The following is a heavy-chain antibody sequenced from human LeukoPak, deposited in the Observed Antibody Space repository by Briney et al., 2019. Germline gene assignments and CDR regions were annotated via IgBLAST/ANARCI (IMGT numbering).Heavy chain of an antibody. J-gene: IGHJ1*01. CDR1: GGSITSSNW. Sequence: SETLSLTCDVSGGSITSSNWWSWVRQTPGKGLEWIGEIYHSGNSNYNPSLKSRVTISVDKPKNQFSLKLNSVTAADTGMYFCARQDRYTYYYDSSGHISHWGQGTLVTVSS. V-gene: IGHV4-4*02. D-gene: IGHD3-22*01. CDR2: IYHSGNS. CDR3: ARQDRYTYYYDSSGHISH.